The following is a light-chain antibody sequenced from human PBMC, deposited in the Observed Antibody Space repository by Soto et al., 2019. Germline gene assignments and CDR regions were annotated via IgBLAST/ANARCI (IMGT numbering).Light chain of an antibody. CDR1: QTINTN. CDR3: QQSYTTPAPT. J-gene: IGKJ4*01. CDR2: AAS. V-gene: IGKV1-39*01. Sequence: DIQMTQSPSSLSASIGDRVTITCRASQTINTNLNWYQQKPGKAPKLLIFAASTLQGEVPSRFSGSGSGTDFTLTISGLQPDDSATYHCQQSYTTPAPTFGGGTKVDIK.